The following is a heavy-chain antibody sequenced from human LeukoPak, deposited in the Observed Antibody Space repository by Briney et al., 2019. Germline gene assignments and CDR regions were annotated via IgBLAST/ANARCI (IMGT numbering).Heavy chain of an antibody. Sequence: PRGSLRLSCAASGFTFSRYWMHWVRQAPGKGLLWVSRINIDGSSTSYADSVKGRFTISRDIAKNTLYLQMNSLRAEDTAVYYCAAKKAGWYYFNYWGQGTLVTVSS. CDR3: AAKKAGWYYFNY. V-gene: IGHV3-74*01. CDR2: INIDGSST. D-gene: IGHD6-19*01. CDR1: GFTFSRYW. J-gene: IGHJ4*02.